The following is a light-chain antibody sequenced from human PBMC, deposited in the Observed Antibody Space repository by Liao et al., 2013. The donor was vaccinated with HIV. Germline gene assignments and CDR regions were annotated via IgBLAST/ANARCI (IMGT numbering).Light chain of an antibody. CDR1: NIGSKS. V-gene: IGLV3-21*04. CDR3: QVWDSSSDHYF. Sequence: SYELTQPPSVSLAPGKTARITCGGNNIGSKSVHWYQQKPGQAPVLVIYYNNDRPSGIPERFSGSNSANTATLTISRVEAGDEADYYCQVWDSSSDHYFFGTGTKVTVL. J-gene: IGLJ1*01. CDR2: YNN.